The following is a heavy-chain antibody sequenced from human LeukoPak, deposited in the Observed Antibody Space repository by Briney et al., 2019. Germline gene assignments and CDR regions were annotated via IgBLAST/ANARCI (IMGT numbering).Heavy chain of an antibody. J-gene: IGHJ4*02. D-gene: IGHD6-13*01. CDR2: IYYSGST. V-gene: IGHV4-39*07. CDR1: GGSISSSSYY. CDR3: AREGPPAPGYSSTQGGYYFDY. Sequence: SETLSLTCTVSGGSISSSSYYWGWIRQPPGKGLEWIGSIYYSGSTYYNPSLKSRVTISVDTSKNQFSLKLSSVTAADTAVYYCAREGPPAPGYSSTQGGYYFDYWGQGTLVTVSS.